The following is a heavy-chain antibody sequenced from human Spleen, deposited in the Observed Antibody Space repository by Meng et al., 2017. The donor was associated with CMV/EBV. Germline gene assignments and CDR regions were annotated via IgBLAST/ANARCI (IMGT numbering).Heavy chain of an antibody. CDR2: IYPGDSDT. CDR1: GYRFTSYW. V-gene: IGHV5-51*01. J-gene: IGHJ4*02. Sequence: GESLKISCKTSGYRFTSYWIGWVRQMPGKGLEWMGIIYPGDSDTRYSTSFQGQVTISADKSISTAYLQWSSLKASDTAMYYCARSTVRFLESPFDYWGQGTLVTVSS. D-gene: IGHD3-3*01. CDR3: ARSTVRFLESPFDY.